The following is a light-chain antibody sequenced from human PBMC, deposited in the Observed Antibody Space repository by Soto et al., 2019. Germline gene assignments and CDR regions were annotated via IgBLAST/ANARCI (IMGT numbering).Light chain of an antibody. J-gene: IGKJ2*01. Sequence: EIVLTQSPGTLSLSPGERATLSCRASQSVSSSYLAWYQQKPGQAPRLLIYGASSRATGIPDRFSGSGSGTDFTLTIRRLEPEDFAVYYCQHDASSPVYPFGQGTKLEIK. CDR1: QSVSSSY. V-gene: IGKV3-20*01. CDR2: GAS. CDR3: QHDASSPVYP.